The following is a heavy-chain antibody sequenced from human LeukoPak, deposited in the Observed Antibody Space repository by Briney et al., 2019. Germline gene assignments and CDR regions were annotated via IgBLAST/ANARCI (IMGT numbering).Heavy chain of an antibody. D-gene: IGHD6-13*01. J-gene: IGHJ5*02. CDR3: ARQRYSSSPFDP. CDR2: IYYGGST. V-gene: IGHV4-59*01. CDR1: GDSISGYY. Sequence: TSETLSLTCTVSGDSISGYYWSWIRQSPQKRLEWIAYIYYGGSTHYNPSLKSRVTLSVNSSKNQFSLKLSSVTAADTGVYYCARQRYSSSPFDPWGQGTLVTVSS.